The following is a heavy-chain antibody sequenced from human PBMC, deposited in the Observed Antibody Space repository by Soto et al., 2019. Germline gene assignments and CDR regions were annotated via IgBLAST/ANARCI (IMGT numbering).Heavy chain of an antibody. CDR2: IYYSGST. CDR1: GGSISSYY. D-gene: IGHD3-10*01. V-gene: IGHV4-59*01. Sequence: PSETLSLTCTVSGGSISSYYWSWIRQPPGKGLEWIGYIYYSGSTNYNPSLKSRVTISVDTSKNQFSLKLSSVTAADTAVYYCARDVGSSGSSRWFDTWGQGTLVTVSS. J-gene: IGHJ5*02. CDR3: ARDVGSSGSSRWFDT.